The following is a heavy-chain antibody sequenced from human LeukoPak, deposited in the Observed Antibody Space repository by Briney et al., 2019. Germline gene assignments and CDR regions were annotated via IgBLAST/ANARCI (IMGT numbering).Heavy chain of an antibody. CDR2: ISWNSGSI. J-gene: IGHJ6*02. CDR1: GFTFDDYA. V-gene: IGHV3-9*01. D-gene: IGHD6-13*01. Sequence: GGSLRLSCAASGFTFDDYAMHWVRQAPGKGREWVSGISWNSGSIGYADSVKGRFTISRDNAKNSLYLQMNSLRAEDTALYYCAKDRIAAAGYYYYGMDVWGQGTTVTVSS. CDR3: AKDRIAAAGYYYYGMDV.